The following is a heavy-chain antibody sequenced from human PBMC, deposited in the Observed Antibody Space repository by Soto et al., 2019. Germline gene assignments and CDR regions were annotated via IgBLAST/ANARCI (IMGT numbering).Heavy chain of an antibody. Sequence: GGSLRLSCAASGFNFSNVWMSWVRQAPGKGLEWVGRIRRKADGGTTDYAAPVKGRFTISRDDSKNTLYLQMNSLKTEDTAVFYCTTDHWWGQGTLVTVSS. CDR1: GFNFSNVW. CDR3: TTDHW. D-gene: IGHD1-1*01. CDR2: IRRKADGGTT. J-gene: IGHJ4*02. V-gene: IGHV3-15*01.